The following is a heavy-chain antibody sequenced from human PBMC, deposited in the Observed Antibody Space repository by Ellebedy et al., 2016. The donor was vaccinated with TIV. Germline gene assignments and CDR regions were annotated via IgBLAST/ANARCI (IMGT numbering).Heavy chain of an antibody. J-gene: IGHJ4*02. CDR3: ASRASGRSDLGRVVYFDY. D-gene: IGHD1-26*01. V-gene: IGHV4-59*08. CDR2: VYYSGST. CDR1: GGSISTHY. Sequence: MPSETLSLTCTVSGGSISTHYWNWIRQPPGKGLEWIGYVYYSGSTNYNPSLKSLVTISVDTSMNQFSLRLSPVTAADTAGYYCASRASGRSDLGRVVYFDYWGQGTLVTVAS.